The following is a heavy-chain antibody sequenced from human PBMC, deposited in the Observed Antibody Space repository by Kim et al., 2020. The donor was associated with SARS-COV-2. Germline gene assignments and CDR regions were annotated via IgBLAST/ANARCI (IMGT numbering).Heavy chain of an antibody. J-gene: IGHJ6*02. CDR2: IGFDGGST. D-gene: IGHD2-2*01. Sequence: GGSLRLSCVASGFTFQIYAMTWVRHPPGKGPEWVAAIGFDGGSTFYADSVKGRFTISRDNSKNTVFLQMTSLRAEDTAVYYCAKPPHHSAYAVDSDGWG. CDR3: AKPPHHSAYAVDSDG. CDR1: GFTFQIYA. V-gene: IGHV3-23*01.